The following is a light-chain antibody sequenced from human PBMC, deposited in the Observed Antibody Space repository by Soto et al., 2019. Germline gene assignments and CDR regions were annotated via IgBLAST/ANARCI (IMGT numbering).Light chain of an antibody. CDR1: QGIIDY. CDR3: QKYNTAPQT. CDR2: AAS. V-gene: IGKV1-27*01. Sequence: DIQMTQSPSSLSASIGDRVTITCRASQGIIDYVAWFQQKPGKAPKLLIYAASTLHSGVPSRFIGSGAGTDFTLTINSLQPEDVATYYCQKYNTAPQTVGQGTKVEI. J-gene: IGKJ1*01.